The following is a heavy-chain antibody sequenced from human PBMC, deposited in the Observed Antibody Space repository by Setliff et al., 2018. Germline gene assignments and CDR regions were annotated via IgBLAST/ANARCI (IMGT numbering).Heavy chain of an antibody. CDR2: IYYSGST. CDR3: ASTPDGDLYYNFWSGYYLTLDY. D-gene: IGHD3-3*01. J-gene: IGHJ4*02. Sequence: PSETLSLTCTVSGGSISSSSYYWGWIRQPPGKGLEWIGSIYYSGSTYYNPSLKSRVTISVDTSKNQFSLKLSSVTAADTAVYYGASTPDGDLYYNFWSGYYLTLDYWGQGTLVTVSS. V-gene: IGHV4-39*07. CDR1: GGSISSSSYY.